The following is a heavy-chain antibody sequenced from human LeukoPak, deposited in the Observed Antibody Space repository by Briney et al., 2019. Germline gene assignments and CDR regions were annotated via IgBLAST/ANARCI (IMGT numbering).Heavy chain of an antibody. J-gene: IGHJ6*03. Sequence: SETLSLTCTVSGGSISSYYWSWIRQPPGKGLEWIGYIYYSGSTNYNPSLKSRVTISVDTSKNQFSLKLSSVTAADTAVYYCAGDSIWSGSNPYYYYYMDVWGKGTTVTVSS. CDR2: IYYSGST. CDR1: GGSISSYY. V-gene: IGHV4-59*01. D-gene: IGHD3-3*01. CDR3: AGDSIWSGSNPYYYYYMDV.